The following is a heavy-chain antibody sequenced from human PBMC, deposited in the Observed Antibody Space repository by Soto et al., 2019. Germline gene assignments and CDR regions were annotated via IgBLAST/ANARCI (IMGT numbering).Heavy chain of an antibody. D-gene: IGHD6-13*01. Sequence: PSETLSLTCTVSCGSISSSYWSWIRQPPGKGLEWIGYIYDSGSTYYNSSLKSRVTMSVDTSKNQFSLKLSSVTAADTAVYYCARQLSYWGQGTPVTVSS. CDR3: ARQLSY. V-gene: IGHV4-59*08. CDR1: CGSISSSY. CDR2: IYDSGST. J-gene: IGHJ4*02.